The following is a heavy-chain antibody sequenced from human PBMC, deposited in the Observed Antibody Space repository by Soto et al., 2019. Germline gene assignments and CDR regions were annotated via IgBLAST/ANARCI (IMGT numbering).Heavy chain of an antibody. Sequence: EVQLVESGGGLVQPGGSLRLSCAASGFTFSTYWMTWVRRPPGKGLEWVANLDQDGSERYYVDPVRGRFTISRDNAKKSLYLQMNSLRAEDTAVYYCVCGGNFFGYWGQGTLVTVST. V-gene: IGHV3-7*01. CDR2: LDQDGSER. CDR3: VCGGNFFGY. D-gene: IGHD3-16*01. J-gene: IGHJ4*02. CDR1: GFTFSTYW.